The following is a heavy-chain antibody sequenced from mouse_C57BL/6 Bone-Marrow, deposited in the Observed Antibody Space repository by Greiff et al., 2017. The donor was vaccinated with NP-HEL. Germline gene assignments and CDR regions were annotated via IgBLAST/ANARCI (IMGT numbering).Heavy chain of an antibody. D-gene: IGHD3-2*01. CDR2: INYDGSST. CDR1: GFTFSDYY. J-gene: IGHJ4*01. V-gene: IGHV5-16*01. Sequence: VQLKESEGGLVQPGSSMKLSCTASGFTFSDYYMAWVRQVPEKGLEWVANINYDGSSTYYLDSLKSRFIISRDNAKNILYLQMSSLKSEDTATYYCARDGGDSSMDYWGQGTPVTVSS. CDR3: ARDGGDSSMDY.